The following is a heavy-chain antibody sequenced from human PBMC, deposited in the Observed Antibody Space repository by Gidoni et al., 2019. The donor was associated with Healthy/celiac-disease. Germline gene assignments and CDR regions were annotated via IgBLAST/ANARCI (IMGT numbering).Heavy chain of an antibody. CDR1: GCSIRRSSYY. D-gene: IGHD6-19*01. CDR3: ARQRRGRIAVAGPFDY. J-gene: IGHJ4*02. V-gene: IGHV4-39*01. Sequence: QLHLQESGPGMVKPSAPLSPPSPVSGCSIRRSSYYWGWIRPPPGKGLEWIGSIYYSGSTYYNPSLKSRVTISVDTSKNQFSLKLSSVTAADTAVYYCARQRRGRIAVAGPFDYWGQGTLVTVSS. CDR2: IYYSGST.